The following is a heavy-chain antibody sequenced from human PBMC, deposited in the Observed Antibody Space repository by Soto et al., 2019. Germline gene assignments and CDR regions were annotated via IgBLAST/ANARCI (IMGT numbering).Heavy chain of an antibody. CDR3: ARNVYYDFWSGYSPAYYYYGMDV. J-gene: IGHJ6*02. CDR1: GFTFSSYG. D-gene: IGHD3-3*01. CDR2: IWYDGSNK. Sequence: GGSLRLSCAASGFTFSSYGMHWVRQAPGKGLEWVAVIWYDGSNKYYADSVKGRFTISRDNSKNTLYLQMNSLRAEDTAVYYCARNVYYDFWSGYSPAYYYYGMDVWGQGTTVTVSS. V-gene: IGHV3-33*01.